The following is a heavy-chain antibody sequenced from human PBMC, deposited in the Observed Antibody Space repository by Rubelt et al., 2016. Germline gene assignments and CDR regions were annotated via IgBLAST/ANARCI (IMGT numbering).Heavy chain of an antibody. CDR3: ARDSGSRIFDY. CDR2: IYYSGST. CDR1: GGSISSGGYY. V-gene: IGHV4-31*03. Sequence: QVQLQESGPGLVKPSQTLSLTCTVSGGSISSGGYYWSWIRQHPGKGLEWIGYIYYSGSTYYNPSLESRVTISVDTSKNQYSLKLSSVTAADTAVYYCARDSGSRIFDYWGQGTLVTVSS. J-gene: IGHJ4*02. D-gene: IGHD2/OR15-2a*01.